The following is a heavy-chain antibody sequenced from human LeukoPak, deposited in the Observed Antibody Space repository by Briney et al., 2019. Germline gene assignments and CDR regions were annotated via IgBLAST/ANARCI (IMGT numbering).Heavy chain of an antibody. D-gene: IGHD5-12*01. J-gene: IGHJ3*02. Sequence: ASVKLSCKASAYSFTGYYMNWVRQAPGQGLEWMGWINPNSGGTNYAQKFQGRVTMTRDTSISTAYMELSRLRSDDAAVDQCAREFGGYDPVGAFDIWGQGTMVTVSS. CDR2: INPNSGGT. CDR1: AYSFTGYY. V-gene: IGHV1-2*02. CDR3: AREFGGYDPVGAFDI.